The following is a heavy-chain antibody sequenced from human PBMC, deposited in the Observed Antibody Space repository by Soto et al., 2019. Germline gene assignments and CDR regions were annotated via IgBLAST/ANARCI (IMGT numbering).Heavy chain of an antibody. CDR2: TRNKGNSYTT. J-gene: IGHJ4*02. D-gene: IGHD3-22*01. Sequence: PGGSLRLSCAASGFTFSDHYMDWVRQAPGKGLEWVGRTRNKGNSYTTEFAASVKGRFTISRDDSKKSLFLQMNSLKTEDTAVYFFVRVDHSSGYSLGDWGQGTLVTGSS. CDR3: VRVDHSSGYSLGD. V-gene: IGHV3-72*01. CDR1: GFTFSDHY.